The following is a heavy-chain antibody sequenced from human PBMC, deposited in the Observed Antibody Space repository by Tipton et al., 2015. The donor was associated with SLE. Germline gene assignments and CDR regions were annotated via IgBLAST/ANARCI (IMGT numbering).Heavy chain of an antibody. J-gene: IGHJ4*02. Sequence: TLSLTCAVYGGSFSGYYWSWIRQPPGKGLEWIGEINHSGSTNYNPSLKSRVTISVDKSKNQLSLKLSSVTAADTAVYYCARVGVLWFRELLPGSWGQGTLVTVSS. CDR1: GGSFSGYY. V-gene: IGHV4-34*01. CDR2: INHSGST. D-gene: IGHD3-10*01. CDR3: ARVGVLWFRELLPGS.